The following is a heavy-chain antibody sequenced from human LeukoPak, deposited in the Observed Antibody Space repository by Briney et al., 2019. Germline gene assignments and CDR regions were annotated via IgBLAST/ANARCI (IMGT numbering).Heavy chain of an antibody. Sequence: GASVKVSCKASGYTFTSYYMHWVRQAPGQGLEWMGIINPSGGSTSYAQKFQGRVTMTRDTSTGTVYMELSRPRSEDTAVYYCARENPRITMVRGSKGGGFDYWGQGTLVTVSS. J-gene: IGHJ4*02. CDR3: ARENPRITMVRGSKGGGFDY. D-gene: IGHD3-10*01. V-gene: IGHV1-46*01. CDR1: GYTFTSYY. CDR2: INPSGGST.